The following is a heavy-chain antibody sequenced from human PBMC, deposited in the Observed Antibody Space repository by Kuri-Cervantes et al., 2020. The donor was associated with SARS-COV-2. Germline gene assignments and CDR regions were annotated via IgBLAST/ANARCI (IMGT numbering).Heavy chain of an antibody. J-gene: IGHJ6*03. CDR1: GYSLSNYW. Sequence: GGSLRLSCQASGYSLSNYWIGWVRQMPGKGLEWMGIIYPGGSDTRYSPSFQGQVTISADKSINTAFLQWSSLKASDTAIYYCARRAYGEEVDYYYMDVWGKGTTVTVSS. CDR2: IYPGGSDT. CDR3: ARRAYGEEVDYYYMDV. D-gene: IGHD4-17*01. V-gene: IGHV5-51*01.